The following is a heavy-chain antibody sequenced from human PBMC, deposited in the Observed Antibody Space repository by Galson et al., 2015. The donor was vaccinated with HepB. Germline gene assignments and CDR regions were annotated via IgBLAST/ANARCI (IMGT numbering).Heavy chain of an antibody. CDR2: ISAYNGNT. CDR1: GYTFTSYG. J-gene: IGHJ3*02. V-gene: IGHV1-18*01. CDR3: AKWELNGPGAFDI. D-gene: IGHD1-26*01. Sequence: SVKVSCKASGYTFTSYGISWVRQAPGQGLEWMGWISAYNGNTNYARKLQGRVTMTTDTSTSTAYMELRSLRSDDTAVYYCAKWELNGPGAFDIWGQGTMVTVSS.